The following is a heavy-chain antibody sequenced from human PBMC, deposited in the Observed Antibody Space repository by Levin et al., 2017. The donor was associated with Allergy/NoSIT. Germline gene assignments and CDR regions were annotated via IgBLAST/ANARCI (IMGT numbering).Heavy chain of an antibody. D-gene: IGHD6-19*01. Sequence: SETLSLSCTVSGDSMSSTSYYWGWIRQPPGKGLEWIGSIFYSGSAYYNPSLKSRVTISVDTSKNQFSLKLTSVTAADTAVYYCAGIAVPGFLGLWGQGTLVTVSS. J-gene: IGHJ4*02. CDR2: IFYSGSA. CDR3: AGIAVPGFLGL. V-gene: IGHV4-39*07. CDR1: GDSMSSTSYY.